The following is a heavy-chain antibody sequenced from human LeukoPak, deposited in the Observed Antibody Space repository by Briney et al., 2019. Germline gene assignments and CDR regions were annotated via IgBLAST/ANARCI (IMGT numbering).Heavy chain of an antibody. D-gene: IGHD6-6*01. J-gene: IGHJ3*02. CDR2: INTSGDST. CDR3: ARVLSTSRRHDAFDI. Sequence: ASVKLSCKASGYTFTSFYIHWVRQPPGQGLEWMGIINTSGDSTIYARKFQGRVTMTGDMSTSTVYMEMSSLRSEDTAVYYCARVLSTSRRHDAFDIWGQGTMVTVSS. CDR1: GYTFTSFY. V-gene: IGHV1-46*01.